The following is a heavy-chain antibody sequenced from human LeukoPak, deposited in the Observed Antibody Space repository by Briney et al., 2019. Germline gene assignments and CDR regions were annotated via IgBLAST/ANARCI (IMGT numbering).Heavy chain of an antibody. J-gene: IGHJ4*02. D-gene: IGHD2-2*01. V-gene: IGHV1-18*01. CDR3: VTEGYCASDSCYVH. CDR1: GYTFTSYG. Sequence: GASVKVSCKASGYTFTSYGISWVRQAPGQGLEWMGWISAYNGNTNYAQKLQGRVTMTTDTSTSTAYMELRSLRSDDTAVYYCVTEGYCASDSCYVHWGQGTLVTVSS. CDR2: ISAYNGNT.